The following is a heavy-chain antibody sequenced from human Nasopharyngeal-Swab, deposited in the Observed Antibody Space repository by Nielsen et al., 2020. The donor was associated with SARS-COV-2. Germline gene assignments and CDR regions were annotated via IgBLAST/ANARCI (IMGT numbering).Heavy chain of an antibody. Sequence: GESLKISCVASGFSFDDYAMHWVRQTPGKGLEWVAVIWYDGSNKYYADSVKGRFTISRDNSKNTLYLQMNSLRAEDTAVYYCARGSSYYDFWSGYYTGGDYYYGMDVWGQGTTVTVSS. CDR2: IWYDGSNK. D-gene: IGHD3-3*01. CDR1: GFSFDDYA. CDR3: ARGSSYYDFWSGYYTGGDYYYGMDV. J-gene: IGHJ6*02. V-gene: IGHV3-33*08.